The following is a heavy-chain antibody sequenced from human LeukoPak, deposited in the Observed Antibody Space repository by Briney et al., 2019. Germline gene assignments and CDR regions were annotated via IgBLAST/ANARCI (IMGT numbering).Heavy chain of an antibody. CDR1: GFTFSSYD. J-gene: IGHJ4*02. CDR3: ATMDGGYYDSSGYFD. D-gene: IGHD3-22*01. Sequence: PGGSPRLSCAASGFTFSSYDMNWVSQAPGKGLEWGSYISRSGSTIYYADSVKGRFTISRDNAKNSLYLQMNSLRAEDTAVYYCATMDGGYYDSSGYFDWGQGALVTVSS. CDR2: ISRSGSTI. V-gene: IGHV3-48*03.